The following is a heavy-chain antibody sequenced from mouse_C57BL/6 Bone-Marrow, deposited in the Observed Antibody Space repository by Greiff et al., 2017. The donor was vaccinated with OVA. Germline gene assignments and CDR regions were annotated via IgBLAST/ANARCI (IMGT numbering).Heavy chain of an antibody. CDR3: ARRRDYYGSSFWYCDV. V-gene: IGHV1-18*01. J-gene: IGHJ1*03. CDR2: INPNNGGT. CDR1: GYTFTDYN. Sequence: EVQLQQSGPELVKPGASVKIPCKASGYTFTDYNMDWVKQSHGKSLEWIGDINPNNGGTIYNQKFKGKATLTVDKSSSTAYMELRSLTSEDTAVYYCARRRDYYGSSFWYCDVWGTGTTVTVSS. D-gene: IGHD1-1*01.